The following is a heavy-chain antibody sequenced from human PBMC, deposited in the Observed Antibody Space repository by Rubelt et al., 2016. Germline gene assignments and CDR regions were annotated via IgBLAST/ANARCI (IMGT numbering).Heavy chain of an antibody. CDR1: GDTLSVFS. CDR2: FDGEDGET. CDR3: STADSSSWYDDTDT. J-gene: IGHJ3*01. D-gene: IGHD6-13*01. Sequence: QVQLVQSGAVLKKPGASVKVSCKVSGDTLSVFSIHWVRQAPGTGLEWMGGFDGEDGETVYAKNVQGRVIITKDSATDTVYMELSRRTSADTAVYYCSTADSSSWYDDTDTGGQGTMVTVSS. V-gene: IGHV1-24*01.